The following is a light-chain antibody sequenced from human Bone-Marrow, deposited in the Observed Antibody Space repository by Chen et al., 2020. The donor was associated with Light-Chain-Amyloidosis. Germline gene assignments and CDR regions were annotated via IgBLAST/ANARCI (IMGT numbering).Light chain of an antibody. V-gene: IGLV1-44*01. CDR3: AAWDDSLNGWV. Sequence: QSVLTQPPSASGTPGQRVSISCSGSSSNIGPNYVFWYQQFPGTAPKVLIYSHTQRPSGVPDRFSGSKSGTSASLAISGLQSDDEADYYCAAWDDSLNGWVFGGGTKLTVL. CDR1: SSNIGPNY. CDR2: SHT. J-gene: IGLJ3*02.